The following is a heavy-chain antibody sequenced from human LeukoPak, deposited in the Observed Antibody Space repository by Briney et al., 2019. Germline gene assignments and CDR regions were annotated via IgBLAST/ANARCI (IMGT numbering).Heavy chain of an antibody. J-gene: IGHJ5*02. CDR2: MNPNSGNT. Sequence: GASVKVSCKEPRDTFTSYDINWVRQATGQGLEWMGWMNPNSGNTGYAQKFQGSVTMTRNTAISTTYMELSSLRSEDTAVYYCATPRLGGSWWFDPWGRGTLVTVSS. D-gene: IGHD2-15*01. CDR1: RDTFTSYD. CDR3: ATPRLGGSWWFDP. V-gene: IGHV1-8*01.